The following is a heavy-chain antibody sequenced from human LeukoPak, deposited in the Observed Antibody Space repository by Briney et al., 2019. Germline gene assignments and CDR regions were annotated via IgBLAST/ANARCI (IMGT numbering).Heavy chain of an antibody. J-gene: IGHJ4*02. CDR3: ARSSGSRYYIDY. CDR2: IYHSGTS. D-gene: IGHD1-26*01. Sequence: SETLSLTCTVSGGSISSGGYSWSWFRQPPGKGLEWIGYIYHSGTSYHNPSLKSRVTISVDTSKNQFSLKLNSVTAADTAVYYCARSSGSRYYIDYWGQGTLVTVSS. V-gene: IGHV4-30-2*02. CDR1: GGSISSGGYS.